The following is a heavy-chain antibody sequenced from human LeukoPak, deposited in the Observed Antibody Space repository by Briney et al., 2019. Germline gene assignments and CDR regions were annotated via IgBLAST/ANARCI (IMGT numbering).Heavy chain of an antibody. CDR3: AKDEVGYYDSSFTGYFDY. CDR2: ISGSGGST. V-gene: IGHV3-23*01. J-gene: IGHJ4*02. CDR1: GFTFSSYA. Sequence: GGSLGLSCAASGFTFSSYAMSWVRQAPGKGLKWVSAISGSGGSTYYADSARGRFTISRDNSKNTLYLQMNSLRAEDTAVYYCAKDEVGYYDSSFTGYFDYWGQGTLVTVSS. D-gene: IGHD3-22*01.